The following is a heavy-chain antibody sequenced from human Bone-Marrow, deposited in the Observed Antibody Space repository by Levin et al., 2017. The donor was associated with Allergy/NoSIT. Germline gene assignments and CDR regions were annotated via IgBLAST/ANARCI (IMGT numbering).Heavy chain of an antibody. CDR3: TRVGATAERSFDI. J-gene: IGHJ3*02. CDR2: IRNKGYGGTT. CDR1: GFSFGDFA. V-gene: IGHV3-49*03. D-gene: IGHD1-26*01. Sequence: GGSLRLSCTVSGFSFGDFAMTWFRQAPGKGLEWIGLIRNKGYGGTTEYAASLKGNFTISRDDSKSIAYLQMNSLQPEDTAVYYCTRVGATAERSFDIWGQGTLFTVSA.